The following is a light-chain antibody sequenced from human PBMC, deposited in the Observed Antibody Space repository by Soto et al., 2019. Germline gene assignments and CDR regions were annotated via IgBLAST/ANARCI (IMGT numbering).Light chain of an antibody. CDR3: SSYTTSRSVL. CDR1: SSDVGAYDF. Sequence: QPASVSGSPGQSIAISCTGTSSDVGAYDFVSWYQQHPGKAPKVMIYDVNHRPSGVSDRFSGSKSGNTASLTISGLQAEDEADYFCSSYTTSRSVLFGGGTKLT. V-gene: IGLV2-14*01. J-gene: IGLJ2*01. CDR2: DVN.